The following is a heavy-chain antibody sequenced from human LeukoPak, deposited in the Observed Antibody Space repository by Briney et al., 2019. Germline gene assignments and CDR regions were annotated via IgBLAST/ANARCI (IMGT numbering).Heavy chain of an antibody. CDR1: GFTFGDYD. V-gene: IGHV3-49*04. D-gene: IGHD3-3*01. Sequence: GRSLRLSCTTSGFTFGDYDMTWVRQAPGKGLEWLGFIRNKAYGETTEYAASVKGRFTISRDDSKSIAYLQMNSLKTEDTAVYYCSRVAFWVQNNDFWSGYPDYWGQGTLVTVSS. CDR2: IRNKAYGETT. J-gene: IGHJ4*02. CDR3: SRVAFWVQNNDFWSGYPDY.